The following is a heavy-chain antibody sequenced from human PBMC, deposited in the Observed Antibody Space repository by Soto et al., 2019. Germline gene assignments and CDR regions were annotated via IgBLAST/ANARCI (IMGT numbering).Heavy chain of an antibody. CDR3: ARVQQLVGYFYYYMDV. V-gene: IGHV1-18*01. CDR2: ISAYNGNT. D-gene: IGHD6-6*01. J-gene: IGHJ6*03. CDR1: GYTFTNYG. Sequence: QVQLLQSGAEVKKPGASVKVSCKASGYTFTNYGISWVRQATGQGLEWMGWISAYNGNTHYTQRLQGRVTMTTDTSTSTAYMELRGLRPEDTAVYYCARVQQLVGYFYYYMDVWGKGTTVPVSS.